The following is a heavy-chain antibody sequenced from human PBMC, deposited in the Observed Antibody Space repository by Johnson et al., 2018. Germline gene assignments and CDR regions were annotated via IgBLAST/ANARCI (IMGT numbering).Heavy chain of an antibody. CDR3: SRVATARVITAPIIRVNAFDI. D-gene: IGHD5-18*01. CDR2: ISYDGSNK. CDR1: GFTFSSYA. Sequence: QVQLVQSGGGVVQPGRSLRLSCAASGFTFSSYAMHWVRQAPGKGLEWVAVISYDGSNKYYADSVKGRFTISRDNSKNTLYLQMNSLRAEDTAVYYSSRVATARVITAPIIRVNAFDIWGQGTMVTVSS. V-gene: IGHV3-30-3*01. J-gene: IGHJ3*02.